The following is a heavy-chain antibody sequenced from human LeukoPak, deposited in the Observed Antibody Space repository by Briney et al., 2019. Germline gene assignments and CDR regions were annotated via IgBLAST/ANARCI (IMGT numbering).Heavy chain of an antibody. Sequence: GGSLRLSCEVSGFTFDNNDMHWVRQTTGKGLEWVSAIGSAGYTYYADSVRGRFTITKDNAKQSLYLQMNSLRVEDTAVYHCVRQPDSARYGFDYWGRGTQVTVSS. CDR2: IGSAGYT. CDR1: GFTFDNND. CDR3: VRQPDSARYGFDY. D-gene: IGHD1-14*01. V-gene: IGHV3-13*01. J-gene: IGHJ4*02.